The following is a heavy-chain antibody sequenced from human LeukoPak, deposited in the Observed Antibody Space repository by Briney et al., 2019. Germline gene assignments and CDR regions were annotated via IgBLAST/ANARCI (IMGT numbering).Heavy chain of an antibody. CDR2: IYYSGST. Sequence: PSETLSLTCTVSGGSISSYYWSWIRQPPGKGLEWIGYIYYSGSTNYNPSLKSRVTLSVGTSKNQFSLKLSSVTAADTAVYYCARGAMTTTCTFDYWGQGTLVTVSS. J-gene: IGHJ4*02. V-gene: IGHV4-59*13. CDR3: ARGAMTTTCTFDY. CDR1: GGSISSYY. D-gene: IGHD5-24*01.